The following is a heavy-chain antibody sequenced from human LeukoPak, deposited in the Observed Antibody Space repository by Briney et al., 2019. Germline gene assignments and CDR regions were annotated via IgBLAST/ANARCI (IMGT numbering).Heavy chain of an antibody. V-gene: IGHV3-48*03. CDR2: ISNSGSTM. CDR1: GFTFSSYE. CDR3: ARDPRLEISGMVIDMLDY. J-gene: IGHJ4*02. D-gene: IGHD3-3*01. Sequence: GGSLRLSCAASGFTFSSYEMNWVRQAPGKGLEWVSYISNSGSTMYYADSVKGRFTISRDNAKNSLYLQMNSLRAEDSAIYYCARDPRLEISGMVIDMLDYWGRGTLVTVSS.